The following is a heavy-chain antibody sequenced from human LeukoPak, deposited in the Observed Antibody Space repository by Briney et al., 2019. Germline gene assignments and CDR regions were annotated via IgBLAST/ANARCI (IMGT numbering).Heavy chain of an antibody. CDR3: AREYVAARAFDP. D-gene: IGHD1-26*01. J-gene: IGHJ5*02. CDR1: GYTFTSYG. CDR2: ISAYNGDT. Sequence: ASVKVSCKASGYTFTSYGISWVRQAPGQGLEWMGWISAYNGDTNYAQKLQGRVTMTTDTSTSTAYMELSSLRSEDTAVYYCAREYVAARAFDPWGQGTLVTVSS. V-gene: IGHV1-18*04.